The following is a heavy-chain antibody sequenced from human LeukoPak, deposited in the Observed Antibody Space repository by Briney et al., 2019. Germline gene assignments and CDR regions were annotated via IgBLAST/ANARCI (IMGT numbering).Heavy chain of an antibody. Sequence: SETLSLSCAVSGYSISNTYYWGWIRQPPGKGLEWIGSIYNTGSTHYNPSLKSRVTISLDTSKNQFSLKLSSVTAADTAVYYCVRNGSSSLPPSPYNWFDPWGQGTLVTVSP. J-gene: IGHJ5*02. CDR2: IYNTGST. D-gene: IGHD6-6*01. V-gene: IGHV4-38-2*01. CDR1: GYSISNTYY. CDR3: VRNGSSSLPPSPYNWFDP.